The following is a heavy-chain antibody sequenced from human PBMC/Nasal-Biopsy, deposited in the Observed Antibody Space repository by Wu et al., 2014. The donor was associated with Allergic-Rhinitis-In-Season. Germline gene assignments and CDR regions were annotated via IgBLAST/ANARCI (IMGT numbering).Heavy chain of an antibody. CDR3: ARASSGSWEYFDS. D-gene: IGHD6-13*01. CDR2: IYSDGST. V-gene: IGHV3-66*01. Sequence: LEWVSVIYSDGSTYYADSVKGRFTFSRDNSKNTLYLQMNSLRAEDTAVYYCARASSGSWEYFDSWGQGTLVTVSS. J-gene: IGHJ4*02.